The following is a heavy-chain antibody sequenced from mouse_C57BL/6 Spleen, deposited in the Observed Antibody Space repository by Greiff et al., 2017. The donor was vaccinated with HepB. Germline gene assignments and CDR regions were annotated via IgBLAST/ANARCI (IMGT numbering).Heavy chain of an antibody. CDR1: GFTFSDYG. CDR2: ISSGSSTI. J-gene: IGHJ3*01. V-gene: IGHV5-17*01. CDR3: ARGDYDYDAWFAY. Sequence: EVQVVESGGGLVKPGGSLKLSCAASGFTFSDYGMHWVRQAPEKGLEWVAYISSGSSTIYYADTVKGRFTISRDNAKNTLFLQMTSLRSEDTAMYYCARGDYDYDAWFAYWGQGTLVTVSA. D-gene: IGHD2-4*01.